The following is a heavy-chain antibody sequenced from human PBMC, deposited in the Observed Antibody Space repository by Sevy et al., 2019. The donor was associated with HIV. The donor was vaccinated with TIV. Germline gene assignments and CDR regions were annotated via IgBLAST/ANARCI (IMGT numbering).Heavy chain of an antibody. CDR3: TGWRPKVGAADDAFDI. J-gene: IGHJ3*02. D-gene: IGHD1-26*01. CDR1: GFIFSDSG. Sequence: GGSLRLSCAASGFIFSDSGIHWVRQASGKGLEWIGRIRDKSHDFAKAYSASGKCRFSISRDDSKNTAYLQMSSLKSEDTAIYECTGWRPKVGAADDAFDIWGQGTLVTVSS. V-gene: IGHV3-73*01. CDR2: IRDKSHDFAK.